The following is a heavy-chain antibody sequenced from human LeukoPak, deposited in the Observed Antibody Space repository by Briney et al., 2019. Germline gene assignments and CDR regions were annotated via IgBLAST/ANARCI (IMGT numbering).Heavy chain of an antibody. Sequence: SETLSLTCTVSGGSISSGAYYWSWIRQHPGKGLEWIGYIYYSGSTYYSGSTSYNPSLRSRVTISVDTSKNQFSLKVTSVTAADTAVYYCARDAVPYSSSWIPGYWGQGALVTVSS. J-gene: IGHJ4*02. CDR2: IYYSGSTYYSGST. D-gene: IGHD6-13*01. V-gene: IGHV4-31*03. CDR1: GGSISSGAYY. CDR3: ARDAVPYSSSWIPGY.